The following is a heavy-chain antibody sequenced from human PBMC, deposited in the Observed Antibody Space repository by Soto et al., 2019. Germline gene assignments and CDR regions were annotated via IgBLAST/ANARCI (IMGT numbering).Heavy chain of an antibody. CDR2: MNSDGSHP. V-gene: IGHV3-74*01. J-gene: IGHJ6*02. CDR1: GLSFNTYW. D-gene: IGHD2-8*01. CDR3: AGGMAGLDV. Sequence: DVQLVESGGGVVQPGGSLRLSCAASGLSFNTYWMHWVRQVPGKGLVWLARMNSDGSHPIYVDSVKARFTNSRDNAKNTVFLQMDRLGDEDTCVYYCAGGMAGLDVWGQGTTVTVSS.